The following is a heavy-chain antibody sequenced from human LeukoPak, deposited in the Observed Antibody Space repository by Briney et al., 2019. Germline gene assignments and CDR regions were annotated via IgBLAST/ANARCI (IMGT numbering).Heavy chain of an antibody. D-gene: IGHD2-2*01. V-gene: IGHV5-51*01. J-gene: IGHJ6*02. CDR3: ARRDGYCSSTSCYAHYYHGMDL. Sequence: GESLKISCKGSGYSFTSYWIGWVRQMPGKGLEWMGIIDPGDSDTTYSPSFQVQVTISADKSISTAYLQWSSLKASDTAMYYCARRDGYCSSTSCYAHYYHGMDLWRQGTTVPVSS. CDR2: IDPGDSDT. CDR1: GYSFTSYW.